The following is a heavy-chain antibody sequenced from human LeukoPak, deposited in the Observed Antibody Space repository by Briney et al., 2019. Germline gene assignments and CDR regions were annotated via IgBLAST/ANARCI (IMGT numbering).Heavy chain of an antibody. CDR1: GFTFSSYA. V-gene: IGHV3-23*01. CDR2: ISGSGGST. D-gene: IGHD3-10*02. CDR3: AKGDWGLVSMFEY. Sequence: GGSLRLSCAASGFTFSSYAMSWVRQAPGKGLEWVSAISGSGGSTYYADSVKGRFTISRDNSKNTLYLQMDSLRAEDTAVYYCAKGDWGLVSMFEYWGQGTLVTVSS. J-gene: IGHJ4*02.